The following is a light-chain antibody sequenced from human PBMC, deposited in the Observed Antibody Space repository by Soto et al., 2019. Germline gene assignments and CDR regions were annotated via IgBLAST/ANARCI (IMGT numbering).Light chain of an antibody. J-gene: IGLJ1*01. CDR1: SSDVGGYNY. CDR2: EVS. V-gene: IGLV2-8*01. Sequence: QSALTQPPSASGSPGQSVTISCTGTSSDVGGYNYVSWYQQHPGKAPKLMIYEVSERPSGVPDRFSGSKSSNTASLTVSGLQAEDEADYYCSSYAGSNNFVFGTGTKVPVL. CDR3: SSYAGSNNFV.